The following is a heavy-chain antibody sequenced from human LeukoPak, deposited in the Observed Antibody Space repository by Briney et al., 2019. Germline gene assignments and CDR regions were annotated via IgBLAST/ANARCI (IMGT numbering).Heavy chain of an antibody. J-gene: IGHJ4*02. D-gene: IGHD3-10*01. Sequence: GRSLRLSCAASGFTFSNNWMTWVRQAPGKGLEWVASVKKDASEKYYVDSVEGRFTISRDNAKNSLYLQMNSLRVEDTAVYCCARGPPYGSRSDYFDYWGQGTLVTVSS. CDR2: VKKDASEK. V-gene: IGHV3-7*01. CDR1: GFTFSNNW. CDR3: ARGPPYGSRSDYFDY.